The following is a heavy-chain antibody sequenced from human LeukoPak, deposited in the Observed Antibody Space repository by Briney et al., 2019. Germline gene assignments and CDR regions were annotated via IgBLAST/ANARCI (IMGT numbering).Heavy chain of an antibody. CDR3: ARVGADCSSTSCYRYYYYYMDV. J-gene: IGHJ6*03. Sequence: SVKVSCKASGYTFTSYGISWVRQAPGQGLEWMGGIIPIFGTANYAQKFQGRVTITADESTSTAYMELSSLRSEDTAVYYCARVGADCSSTSCYRYYYYYMDVWGKGTTATVSS. D-gene: IGHD2-2*02. CDR1: GYTFTSYG. CDR2: IIPIFGTA. V-gene: IGHV1-69*13.